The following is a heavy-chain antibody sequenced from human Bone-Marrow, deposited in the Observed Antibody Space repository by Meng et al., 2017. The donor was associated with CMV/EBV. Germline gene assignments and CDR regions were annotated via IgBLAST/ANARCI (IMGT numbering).Heavy chain of an antibody. CDR3: ARDIVVVPTPNWFAP. D-gene: IGHD2-2*01. J-gene: IGHJ5*02. CDR1: GYTFTGYY. Sequence: ASVKVSCKASGYTFTGYYMHWVRQAPGQGLEWMEWINPNSGGTNYAQKFQGRVTMTRDTSISTAYMELSRLRSDDTAVYYCARDIVVVPTPNWFAPWGQGTRVTGAS. V-gene: IGHV1-2*02. CDR2: INPNSGGT.